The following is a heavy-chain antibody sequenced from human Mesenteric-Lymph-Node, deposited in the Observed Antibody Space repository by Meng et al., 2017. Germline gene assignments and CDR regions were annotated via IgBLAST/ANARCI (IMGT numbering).Heavy chain of an antibody. CDR1: GYTFTTYA. Sequence: QVHLVQSGAEVKKPGASFKVSCKACGYTFTTYAIHWVRQAPGQRLEWMGWINDGNGNTRYSQKFQGRVSITRDTSASTAYMELSSLRSEDTAVYYCARCIAVAGNWFDPWGQGTLVTVSS. CDR3: ARCIAVAGNWFDP. D-gene: IGHD6-19*01. J-gene: IGHJ5*02. CDR2: INDGNGNT. V-gene: IGHV1-3*01.